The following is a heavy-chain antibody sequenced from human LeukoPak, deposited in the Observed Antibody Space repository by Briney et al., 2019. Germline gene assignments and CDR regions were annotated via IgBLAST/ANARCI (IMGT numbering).Heavy chain of an antibody. CDR3: ARHHYDTKAPFDY. D-gene: IGHD3-22*01. V-gene: IGHV1-8*01. Sequence: ASVKVSCKASGYTFTSYDINWVRQATGQGLEWMGWMNPNSGNTGYAQKFQGRVTMTRNTSISTAYMELSSLRSEDTAVYYCARHHYDTKAPFDYWGQGTLVTVSS. CDR1: GYTFTSYD. CDR2: MNPNSGNT. J-gene: IGHJ4*02.